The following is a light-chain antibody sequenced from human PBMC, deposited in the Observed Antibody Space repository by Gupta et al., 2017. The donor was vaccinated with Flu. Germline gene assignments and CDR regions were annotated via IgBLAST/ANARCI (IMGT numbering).Light chain of an antibody. Sequence: SYELTQPPSVSVSPGETARIPCSGDAFPKKYAYWYQQTSGQAPQLVIYEDIKRPSGIPERFSGSTSGTTATLTISGAQVEDEGDYYCYSVDRSGNQRVFGGGTKLAVL. CDR1: AFPKKY. J-gene: IGLJ3*02. CDR3: YSVDRSGNQRV. V-gene: IGLV3-10*01. CDR2: EDI.